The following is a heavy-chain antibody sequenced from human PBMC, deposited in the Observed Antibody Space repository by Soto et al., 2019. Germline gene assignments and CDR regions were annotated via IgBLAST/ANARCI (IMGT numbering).Heavy chain of an antibody. J-gene: IGHJ6*02. Sequence: GGSLRLSCAASGFTFSSYGMHWVRQAPGKGLEWVAVIWYDGSNKYYADSVKGRFTISRDNSKNTLYLQMNSLRAEDTVVYYCARPYCSGGSCYLGSYYYGMDVWGQGTTVTVSS. CDR3: ARPYCSGGSCYLGSYYYGMDV. D-gene: IGHD2-15*01. V-gene: IGHV3-33*01. CDR1: GFTFSSYG. CDR2: IWYDGSNK.